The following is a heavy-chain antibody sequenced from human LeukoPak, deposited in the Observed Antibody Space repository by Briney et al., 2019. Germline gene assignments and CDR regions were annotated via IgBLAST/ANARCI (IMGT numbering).Heavy chain of an antibody. J-gene: IGHJ4*02. CDR1: GFTFSSYW. D-gene: IGHD6-13*01. V-gene: IGHV3-74*01. Sequence: PGGSLRLSCAASGFTFSSYWMHWVRQAPGKGLVWVSRINTDGSSTSYADSEKGRFTISRDNAKNTLYLQMNSLRAEDTAVYYCARVSSSSWWALDYWGQGTLVTVSS. CDR2: INTDGSST. CDR3: ARVSSSSWWALDY.